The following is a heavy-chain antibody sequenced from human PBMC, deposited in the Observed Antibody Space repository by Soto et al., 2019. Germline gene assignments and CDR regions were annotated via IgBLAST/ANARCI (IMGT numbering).Heavy chain of an antibody. D-gene: IGHD1-7*01. J-gene: IGHJ4*02. V-gene: IGHV3-23*01. CDR1: GFTFSSYG. CDR2: SSATGAGT. CDR3: AKDRRAGGNYGFDSDF. Sequence: EVQLLESGGGLVQPGGSLRLSCAASGFTFSSYGMTWVRQAPGKGLEWVSFSSATGAGTYYADSVKSRFPISGYKSKNTLHLQMTSLTADDTAVYYCAKDRRAGGNYGFDSDFWGQGALVIVSS.